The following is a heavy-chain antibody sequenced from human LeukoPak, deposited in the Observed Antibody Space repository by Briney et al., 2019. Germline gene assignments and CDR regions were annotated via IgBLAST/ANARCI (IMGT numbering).Heavy chain of an antibody. CDR3: ARRKGYDILTGYYRGMAGWFDP. CDR2: INHSGST. D-gene: IGHD3-9*01. J-gene: IGHJ5*02. CDR1: GFTFSSYA. V-gene: IGHV4-34*01. Sequence: GSLRLSCAASGFTFSSYAMSWVRQPPGKGLEWIGEINHSGSTNYNPSLKSRVTISVDTSKNQFSLKLSSVSAADTAVYYCARRKGYDILTGYYRGMAGWFDPWGQGTLVTVSS.